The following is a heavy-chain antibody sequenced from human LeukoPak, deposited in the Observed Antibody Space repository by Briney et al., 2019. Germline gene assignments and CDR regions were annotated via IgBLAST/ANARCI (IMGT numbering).Heavy chain of an antibody. D-gene: IGHD3-22*01. CDR1: GGSVTYTNYY. Sequence: SETLSLTCTVSGGSVTYTNYYWGWIRQPPGKGLQWIGVIYYNGKTYYNPSLKSRVTVAVDTSKNQFSLKLSSVTAADTAVYYCARIYDSSGYYSWGQGTLVTVSS. CDR2: IYYNGKT. J-gene: IGHJ4*02. V-gene: IGHV4-39*07. CDR3: ARIYDSSGYYS.